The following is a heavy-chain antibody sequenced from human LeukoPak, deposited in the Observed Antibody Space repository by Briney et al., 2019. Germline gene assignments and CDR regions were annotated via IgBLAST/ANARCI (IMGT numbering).Heavy chain of an antibody. CDR2: ISTSGRYT. J-gene: IGHJ4*02. CDR1: GVTFSDYY. D-gene: IGHD3-22*01. Sequence: GGSLRLSCAASGVTFSDYYMSWIRQAPGKGLEWVSYISTSGRYTNYTDSVKGRFTISRDNAKNSLFLQMNSLRAEDTAVYYCARVATITMICDFWGQGTLVTVSS. CDR3: ARVATITMICDF. V-gene: IGHV3-11*06.